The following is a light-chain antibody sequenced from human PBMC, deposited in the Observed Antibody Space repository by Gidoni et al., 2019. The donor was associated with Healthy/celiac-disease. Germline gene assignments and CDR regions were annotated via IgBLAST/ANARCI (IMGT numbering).Light chain of an antibody. Sequence: QSALTQPASVSGSPGQSITISCTGTSSVVGGYNYVSWYQQHPGKAPKLMIYEVSNRPSGVSNRFSGSKSGNTASLTISGLQAEDEADYYCSSYTSSSTLVVFGGGTKLTVL. CDR1: SSVVGGYNY. CDR3: SSYTSSSTLVV. J-gene: IGLJ2*01. CDR2: EVS. V-gene: IGLV2-14*01.